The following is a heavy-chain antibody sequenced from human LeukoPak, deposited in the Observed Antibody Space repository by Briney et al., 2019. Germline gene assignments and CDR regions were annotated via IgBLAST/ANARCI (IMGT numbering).Heavy chain of an antibody. D-gene: IGHD4-17*01. J-gene: IGHJ4*02. CDR2: ISSSSSYI. V-gene: IGHV3-21*01. Sequence: GGSLRLSCAASGFTFSDYYMSWVRQAPGKGLEWVSSISSSSSYIYYADSVKGRFTISRDNAKNSLYLQMNSLRAEDTAVYYCARDRSFYGDPVQNWGQGTLVTVSS. CDR1: GFTFSDYY. CDR3: ARDRSFYGDPVQN.